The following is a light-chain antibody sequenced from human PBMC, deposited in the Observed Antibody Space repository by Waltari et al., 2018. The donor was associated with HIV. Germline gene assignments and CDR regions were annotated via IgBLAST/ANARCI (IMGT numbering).Light chain of an antibody. Sequence: QSALTQPASVSGSPGPSITISCNATAVDIGCLSFLSSYQQFPGGAPHLIIYGGSIRSSRVSHRFSASNSGKTASLTISGLQTADEAIYYCCAYVGTLTPAFGGGTQLTVL. CDR2: GGS. CDR3: CAYVGTLTPA. CDR1: AVDIGCLSF. V-gene: IGLV2-23*01. J-gene: IGLJ3*02.